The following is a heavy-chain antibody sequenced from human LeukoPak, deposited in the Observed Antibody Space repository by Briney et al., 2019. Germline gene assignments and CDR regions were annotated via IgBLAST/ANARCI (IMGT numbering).Heavy chain of an antibody. CDR3: AAQRGIVVISGTDDY. CDR1: GFTFSSYS. V-gene: IGHV3-21*01. D-gene: IGHD3-22*01. CDR2: ISSSSSYI. Sequence: PGGSLRLSCAAPGFTFSSYSMNWVRQAPGKGLEWVSSISSSSSYIYYADSVKGRFTISRDNAKNSLYLQMNSLRAEDTAVYYCAAQRGIVVISGTDDYWGQGTLVTVSS. J-gene: IGHJ4*02.